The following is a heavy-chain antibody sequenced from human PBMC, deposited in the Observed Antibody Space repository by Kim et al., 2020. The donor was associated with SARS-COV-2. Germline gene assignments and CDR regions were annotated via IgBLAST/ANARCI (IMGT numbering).Heavy chain of an antibody. CDR2: ISGSGGST. CDR1: GFTFSSYA. V-gene: IGHV3-23*01. D-gene: IGHD6-13*01. CDR3: AKDPAPLYWEQQLDGLIGY. J-gene: IGHJ4*02. Sequence: GGSLRLSCAASGFTFSSYAMSWVRQAPGKGLEWVSAISGSGGSTYYADSVKGRFTISRDNSKNTLYLQMNSLRAEDTAVYYCAKDPAPLYWEQQLDGLIGYWGQGTLVTVSS.